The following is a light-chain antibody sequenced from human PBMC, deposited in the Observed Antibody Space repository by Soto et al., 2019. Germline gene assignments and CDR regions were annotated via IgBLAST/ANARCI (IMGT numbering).Light chain of an antibody. CDR3: QYYKESST. CDR1: QSISSW. V-gene: IGKV1-5*03. Sequence: DIQMTQSPSTLSASVGDRVTITCRASQSISSWLAWYQQKPGKAPKLLIHEASSSENGVPPRFSGSGFGTEFTLTISSLQPDDFATYYCQYYKESSTFGQGTRLEIK. CDR2: EAS. J-gene: IGKJ1*01.